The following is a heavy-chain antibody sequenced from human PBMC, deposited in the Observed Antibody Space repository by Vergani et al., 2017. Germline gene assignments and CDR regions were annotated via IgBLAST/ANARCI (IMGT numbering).Heavy chain of an antibody. J-gene: IGHJ5*02. D-gene: IGHD3-10*01. V-gene: IGHV4-31*03. CDR3: ARDRGSGNPPLGFDP. Sequence: QVQLQESGPGLVKTSQTLSLTCTVSGGSISSGGYYWSWIRQHPGKGLEWIGYIYYSGSTYYNPSLKSRVTISVDTSKNQFSLKLSSVTAADTAVYYCARDRGSGNPPLGFDPWGQGTLVTVAS. CDR2: IYYSGST. CDR1: GGSISSGGYY.